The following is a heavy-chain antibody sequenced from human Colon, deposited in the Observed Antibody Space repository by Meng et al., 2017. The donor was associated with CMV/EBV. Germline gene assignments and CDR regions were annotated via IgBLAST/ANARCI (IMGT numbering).Heavy chain of an antibody. CDR1: GYNFNIYG. Sequence: VSVKVSRKASGYNFNIYGIVWVRQAPGQGLEWMGWISGYNGNTNYAPKFQDKVTLTTDSSTSTAYMEPRSLGSDDTAVYYCARLELKYCSGGSYSFLSWFDPWGQGTLVTVSS. D-gene: IGHD2-15*01. V-gene: IGHV1-18*01. CDR3: ARLELKYCSGGSYSFLSWFDP. J-gene: IGHJ5*02. CDR2: ISGYNGNT.